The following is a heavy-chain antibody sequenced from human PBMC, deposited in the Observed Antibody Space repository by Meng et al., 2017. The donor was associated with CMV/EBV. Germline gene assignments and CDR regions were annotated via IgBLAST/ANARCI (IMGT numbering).Heavy chain of an antibody. CDR2: IIPILGIA. V-gene: IGHV1-69*02. CDR1: GGTFSSYT. Sequence: SVKVSCKASGGTFSSYTNSWVRQAPGQGLEWMGRIIPILGIANYAQKFQGRVTITADKSTSTAYMELSSLRSEDTAVYYCASNSITIFGVVTNTNYYYYGMDVWGQGTTVTVSS. D-gene: IGHD3-3*01. J-gene: IGHJ6*02. CDR3: ASNSITIFGVVTNTNYYYYGMDV.